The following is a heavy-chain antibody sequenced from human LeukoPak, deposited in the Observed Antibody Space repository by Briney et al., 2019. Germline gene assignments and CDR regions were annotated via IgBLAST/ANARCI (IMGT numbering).Heavy chain of an antibody. J-gene: IGHJ4*02. Sequence: GGSLRLSCAASGFPFSTYSMDWVRQAPGKGLEWVSYISSRPSTIYYADSVKGRFTISRDNSKNTLYLQMNSLRAEDTAVYYCAKDRGVPGIAVAVGYFDYWGQGTLVTVSS. CDR1: GFPFSTYS. CDR2: ISSRPSTI. V-gene: IGHV3-48*01. CDR3: AKDRGVPGIAVAVGYFDY. D-gene: IGHD6-19*01.